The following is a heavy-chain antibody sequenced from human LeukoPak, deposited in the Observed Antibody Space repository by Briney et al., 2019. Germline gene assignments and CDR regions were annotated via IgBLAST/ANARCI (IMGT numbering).Heavy chain of an antibody. J-gene: IGHJ4*02. V-gene: IGHV4-61*01. D-gene: IGHD6-13*01. CDR1: GGSVSSGSYY. Sequence: SETLSITCTVSGGSVSSGSYYWSWIRQPPGKGLEWIGYIYYSGGTNYNPSLKSRVTISVDTSKNQFSLKLSSVTAADTAVYYCARERAAPDPYYFDYWGQGTLVTVSS. CDR2: IYYSGGT. CDR3: ARERAAPDPYYFDY.